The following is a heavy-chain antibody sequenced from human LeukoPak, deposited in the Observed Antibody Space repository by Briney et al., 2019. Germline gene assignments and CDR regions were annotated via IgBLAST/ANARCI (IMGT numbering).Heavy chain of an antibody. CDR2: ISSSSSYI. Sequence: GGSLRLSCAASGFTFSSYSMNWVRQAPGKGLEWVSSISSSSSYIYYADSVKGRFTISRDNAKNSLYLQMNSLRAEDTAVYYCARDKAPIVVVVAAPPKGAFDIWGQGTMVTVSS. CDR1: GFTFSSYS. CDR3: ARDKAPIVVVVAAPPKGAFDI. J-gene: IGHJ3*02. V-gene: IGHV3-21*01. D-gene: IGHD2-15*01.